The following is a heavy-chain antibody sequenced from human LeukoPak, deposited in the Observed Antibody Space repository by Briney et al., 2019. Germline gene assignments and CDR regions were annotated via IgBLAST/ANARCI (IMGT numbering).Heavy chain of an antibody. Sequence: GGSLRLSCAASGFTFSSYAMSWVRQAPGKGLEWVSAITGSGGSTYYADSVRGRFTISRDNSKNTLYLQMNSLRAEDTAVYYCAKDTASSWWYFDLWGRGTPVTVSS. V-gene: IGHV3-23*01. D-gene: IGHD5-18*01. J-gene: IGHJ2*01. CDR1: GFTFSSYA. CDR2: ITGSGGST. CDR3: AKDTASSWWYFDL.